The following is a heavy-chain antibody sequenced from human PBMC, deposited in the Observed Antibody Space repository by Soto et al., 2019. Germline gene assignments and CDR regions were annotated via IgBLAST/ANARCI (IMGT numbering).Heavy chain of an antibody. Sequence: GGSLRLSCAASGFTFSSYSMNWVRQAPGKGLEWVSSISSSISYIYYADSVKGRFTISRDNAKNSLYLQMNSLRAEDTAVYYCARVLRYFDWNGMDVWGQGTPVTVSS. V-gene: IGHV3-21*01. D-gene: IGHD3-9*01. CDR1: GFTFSSYS. CDR3: ARVLRYFDWNGMDV. J-gene: IGHJ6*02. CDR2: ISSSISYI.